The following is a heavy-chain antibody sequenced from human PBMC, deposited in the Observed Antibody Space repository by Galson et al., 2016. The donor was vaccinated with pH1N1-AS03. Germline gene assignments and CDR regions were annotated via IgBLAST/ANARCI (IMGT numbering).Heavy chain of an antibody. CDR2: ISTYNGNT. CDR1: GYIFVDYN. CDR3: ALTLLTSGKAAPL. Sequence: SVKVSCKASGYIFVDYNIYWVRQAPGQGLEWMGWISTYNGNTDYAPMLQGRVTMTTDTSTSTAYMELRSLKSDDTAVFYCALTLLTSGKAAPLWGQGTLVTVSS. J-gene: IGHJ4*02. D-gene: IGHD3-10*01. V-gene: IGHV1-18*01.